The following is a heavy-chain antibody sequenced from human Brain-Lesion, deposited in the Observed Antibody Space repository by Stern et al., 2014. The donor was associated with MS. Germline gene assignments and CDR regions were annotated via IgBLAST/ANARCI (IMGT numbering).Heavy chain of an antibody. J-gene: IGHJ4*02. V-gene: IGHV4-39*01. CDR1: GGSISSSTYY. Sequence: QVQLQESGPGLVKPSETLSLTCTVSGGSISSSTYYWAWIRQPPGKGLEWIGHIYYSGFTYYNPSLKSRVTISVDMSQNQFSLKLSSVTAADTAIYYCARHDSVPRPSQLYSARDRGPGYFDYWGQGTLVTVSS. CDR2: IYYSGFT. CDR3: ARHDSVPRPSQLYSARDRGPGYFDY. D-gene: IGHD1-26*01.